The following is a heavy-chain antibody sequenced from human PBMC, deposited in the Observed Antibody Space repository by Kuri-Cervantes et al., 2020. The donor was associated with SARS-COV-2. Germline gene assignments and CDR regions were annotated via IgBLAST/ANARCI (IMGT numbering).Heavy chain of an antibody. CDR1: GFTFGSYA. V-gene: IGHV3-49*03. CDR3: SRGYLGWETRPTSFDY. Sequence: GESLKISCTASGFTFGSYAMSWFRQAPGKGPEWVGFIRGKAYSGTTEYAASVRGRFTISRDDSKSIAYLQMNSLKSDDTAVYYCSRGYLGWETRPTSFDYWGQGTLVTVSS. CDR2: IRGKAYSGTT. D-gene: IGHD1-26*01. J-gene: IGHJ4*02.